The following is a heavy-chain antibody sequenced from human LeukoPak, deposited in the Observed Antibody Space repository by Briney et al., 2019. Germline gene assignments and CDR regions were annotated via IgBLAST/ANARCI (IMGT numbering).Heavy chain of an antibody. J-gene: IGHJ3*02. CDR2: MNPNSGNT. D-gene: IGHD1-1*01. Sequence: GASVKVSCKASGYTFTSYDINWVRQATGQGLEWMGWMNPNSGNTGYAQKFQGRVTMTRNTSISTAYMELSSLRSDDTAVYYCARDERAFDAFDIWGQGTMVTVSS. V-gene: IGHV1-8*01. CDR3: ARDERAFDAFDI. CDR1: GYTFTSYD.